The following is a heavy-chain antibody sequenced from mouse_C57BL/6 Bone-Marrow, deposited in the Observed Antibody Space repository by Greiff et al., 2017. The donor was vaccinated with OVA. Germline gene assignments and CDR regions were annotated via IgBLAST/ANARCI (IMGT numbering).Heavy chain of an antibody. CDR1: GYTFTSYW. D-gene: IGHD4-1*01. V-gene: IGHV1-59*01. J-gene: IGHJ2*01. CDR2: IDPSDSYT. Sequence: VQLQQPGAELVRPGTSVKLSCKASGYTFTSYWMHWVKQRPGQGLEWIGVIDPSDSYTNYNQKFKGKATLTVDTSSSTAYMQRSSLTSEDSAVYYCARELGPFDYWGQGTTLTVSS. CDR3: ARELGPFDY.